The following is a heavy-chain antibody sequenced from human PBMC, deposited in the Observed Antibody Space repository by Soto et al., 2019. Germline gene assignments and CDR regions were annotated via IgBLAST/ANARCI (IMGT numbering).Heavy chain of an antibody. Sequence: QVQLAESGGGVVQPGRSLRLSCAASGFTFSNFAMHWVRQAPGKGLEWVAVMSDDERHEYYADSVRGRFTISRDHSMTTLYLQMNTLRPEDTALYYCAKGRLVYIYGTEYYYNAVYVWGQVTTVTVPS. CDR1: GFTFSNFA. CDR2: MSDDERHE. CDR3: AKGRLVYIYGTEYYYNAVYV. V-gene: IGHV3-30*18. D-gene: IGHD3-10*01. J-gene: IGHJ6*02.